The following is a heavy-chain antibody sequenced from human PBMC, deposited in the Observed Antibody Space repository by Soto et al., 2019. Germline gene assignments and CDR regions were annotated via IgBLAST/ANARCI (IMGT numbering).Heavy chain of an antibody. CDR2: IYYSGST. Sequence: SETLSLTCTVSGGSISSSSYYWGWIRQPPRKGIEWNGSIYYSGSTYYNPSLKSRVTISVDTSKNHFSLKLSSVTAADTAVYYCARNGWDYDSSGYYYAFDYWGQGTLVTVSS. V-gene: IGHV4-39*01. J-gene: IGHJ4*02. CDR3: ARNGWDYDSSGYYYAFDY. D-gene: IGHD3-22*01. CDR1: GGSISSSSYY.